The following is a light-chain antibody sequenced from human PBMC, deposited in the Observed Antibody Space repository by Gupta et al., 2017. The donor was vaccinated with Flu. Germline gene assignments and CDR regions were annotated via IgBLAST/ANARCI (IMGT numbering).Light chain of an antibody. CDR2: SNN. CDR1: SSNIGSNA. CDR3: AAWDDSLNGWV. J-gene: IGLJ3*02. V-gene: IGLV1-44*01. Sequence: SVLAQPPPASGTPGQRDTVSCSCSSSNIGSNAVNWYQQLPGTAPKLLIYSNNQRPSGVPDRFSGSKSGTSASLAISGLQSEDEADYYCAAWDDSLNGWVFGGGTKLTVL.